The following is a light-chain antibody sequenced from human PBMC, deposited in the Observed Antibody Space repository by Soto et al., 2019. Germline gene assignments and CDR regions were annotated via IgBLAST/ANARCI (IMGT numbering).Light chain of an antibody. CDR3: QQYGSSPQT. J-gene: IGKJ1*01. CDR1: QSVSSSY. Sequence: EIVLTQSPGTLSLSPGERATLSCRASQSVSSSYLAWYQQKPGQALRLLIYGGSSRATGIPDRFSGSGSGTDFTLTISRLGPEDSAVYYCQQYGSSPQTFGQGTKQDI. V-gene: IGKV3-20*01. CDR2: GGS.